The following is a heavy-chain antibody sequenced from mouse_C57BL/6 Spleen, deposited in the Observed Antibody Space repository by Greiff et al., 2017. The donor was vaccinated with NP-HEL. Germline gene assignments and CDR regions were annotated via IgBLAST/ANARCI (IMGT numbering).Heavy chain of an antibody. J-gene: IGHJ3*01. CDR2: ISSGGSYT. V-gene: IGHV5-6*01. Sequence: EVHLVESGGDLVKPGGSLKLSCAASGFTFSSYGMSWVRQTPDKRLEWVATISSGGSYTYYPDSVKGRFTISRDNAKNTLYLQMSSLKSEDTAMYYCARQTVVEGGFAYWGQGTLVTVSA. CDR3: ARQTVVEGGFAY. D-gene: IGHD1-1*01. CDR1: GFTFSSYG.